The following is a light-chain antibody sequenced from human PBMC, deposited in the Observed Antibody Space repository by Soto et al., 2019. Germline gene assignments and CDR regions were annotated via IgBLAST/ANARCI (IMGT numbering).Light chain of an antibody. CDR3: QQYGSSPWT. V-gene: IGKV3-20*01. Sequence: IVLTQSPGILSLSPGEIATLSCRASQTVSSQNVAWYQQKPGPPPSLLIFGASTRATGIPDRFSGRGSGTDFSLTISRLEPEDSAVYCCQQYGSSPWTFGQGTKVDIK. CDR1: QTVSSQN. CDR2: GAS. J-gene: IGKJ1*01.